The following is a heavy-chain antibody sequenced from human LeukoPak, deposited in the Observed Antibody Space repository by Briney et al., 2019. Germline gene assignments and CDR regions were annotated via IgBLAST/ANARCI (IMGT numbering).Heavy chain of an antibody. Sequence: SETLSLTCTVSGGSISSYYWSWIRKPPGKGLEWIGYIYYSGSTNYNPSLKSRVTISVDTSKNQFSLKLSSVTAADTAVYYCAREKRRITIFGVVTPGDAFDIWGQGTMVTVSS. V-gene: IGHV4-59*01. CDR2: IYYSGST. J-gene: IGHJ3*02. CDR1: GGSISSYY. D-gene: IGHD3-3*01. CDR3: AREKRRITIFGVVTPGDAFDI.